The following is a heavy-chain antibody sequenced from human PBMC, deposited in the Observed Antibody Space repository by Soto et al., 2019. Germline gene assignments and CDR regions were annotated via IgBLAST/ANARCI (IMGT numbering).Heavy chain of an antibody. J-gene: IGHJ4*02. CDR3: ARSHPYSSSAPFFY. Sequence: SETLSLTCTVSGGSVSSGSYYWSWIRQPPGKGLEWIGYIYYSGSTNYNPSLKSRVTISVDTSKNQFSLKLSSVTAADTAVYYCARSHPYSSSAPFFYWGQGTLVTVSS. CDR2: IYYSGST. V-gene: IGHV4-61*01. D-gene: IGHD6-6*01. CDR1: GGSVSSGSYY.